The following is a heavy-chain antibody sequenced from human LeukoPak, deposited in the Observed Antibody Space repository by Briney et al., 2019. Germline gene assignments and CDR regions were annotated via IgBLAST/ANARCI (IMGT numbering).Heavy chain of an antibody. V-gene: IGHV3-7*01. D-gene: IGHD3-3*01. CDR3: ARGGSLEDY. CDR1: GFIFSSNW. CDR2: IKQDGSEK. Sequence: PGGSLRLSCAASGFIFSSNWMSWVRQAPGKGLEWVANIKQDGSEKYYVDSVKGRFTISRDNAMNSLYLQMNSLRVEDTAVYYCARGGSLEDYWGQGTLVTVSS. J-gene: IGHJ4*02.